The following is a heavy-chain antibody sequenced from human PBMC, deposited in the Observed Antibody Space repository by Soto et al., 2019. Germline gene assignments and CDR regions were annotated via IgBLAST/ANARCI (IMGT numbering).Heavy chain of an antibody. CDR2: IIPIFGTA. J-gene: IGHJ4*02. CDR3: ARDGPSGSFDY. CDR1: GGTFSSYA. D-gene: IGHD1-26*01. V-gene: IGHV1-69*13. Sequence: SVKVSCKASGGTFSSYAISWVRQAPGQGLEWMGGIIPIFGTANYAQKFQGRVTITADESTSTAYMEPSRLRSEDTAVYYCARDGPSGSFDYWGQGTLVTVSS.